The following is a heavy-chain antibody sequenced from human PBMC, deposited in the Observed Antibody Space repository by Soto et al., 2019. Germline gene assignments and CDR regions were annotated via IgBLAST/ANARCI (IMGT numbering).Heavy chain of an antibody. D-gene: IGHD3-10*01. Sequence: EVQLLESGGGLVQPGGSLRLSCAASGFTFSSYSMSWVRQAPGKGLEWVSIIGGGGGDRYYADSVKGRFTISRDNSSNPPYQEMNSLDDETTAVSYCLRVRCGESVGGQATVVTVSP. V-gene: IGHV3-23*01. J-gene: IGHJ4*02. CDR3: LRVRCGESV. CDR2: IGGGGGDR. CDR1: GFTFSSYS.